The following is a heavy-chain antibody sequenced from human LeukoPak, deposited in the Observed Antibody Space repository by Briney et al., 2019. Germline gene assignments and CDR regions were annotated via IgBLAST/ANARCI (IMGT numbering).Heavy chain of an antibody. CDR1: GGSISSHY. CDR3: ARYYCSGGSCYFDY. D-gene: IGHD2-15*01. CDR2: ISHSGST. Sequence: SSETLSLTCTVSGGSISSHYWSWIRQPPGKGLEWIGYISHSGSTNYNPSLKSRVTISVDTSKNQFSLRLSSVTAADTAVYYCARYYCSGGSCYFDYWGQGALVTVSS. J-gene: IGHJ4*02. V-gene: IGHV4-59*11.